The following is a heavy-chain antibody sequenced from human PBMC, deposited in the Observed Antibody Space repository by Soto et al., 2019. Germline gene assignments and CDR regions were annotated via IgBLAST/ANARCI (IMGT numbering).Heavy chain of an antibody. J-gene: IGHJ4*02. V-gene: IGHV3-53*01. CDR2: IYSGGST. D-gene: IGHD4-17*01. CDR1: GFTVSSNY. Sequence: GGSLRLSCAASGFTVSSNYMSWVRQAPGKGLEWVSVIYSGGSTYYVDSVKGRFTISRDNSKNTLYLQMNSLRAEDTAVYYCARGLWNYGEPIPYGYWGQGTLVTVSS. CDR3: ARGLWNYGEPIPYGY.